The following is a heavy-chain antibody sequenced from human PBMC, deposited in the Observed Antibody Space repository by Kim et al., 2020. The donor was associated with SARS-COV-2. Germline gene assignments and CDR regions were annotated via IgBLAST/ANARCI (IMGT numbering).Heavy chain of an antibody. Sequence: DYVKGRLTISRDNAKKSLYLQMNSLRAEDTAVYYCARAPFHLLTSEAFDIGGQGTMVTVSS. D-gene: IGHD2-2*01. V-gene: IGHV3-11*06. J-gene: IGHJ3*02. CDR3: ARAPFHLLTSEAFDI.